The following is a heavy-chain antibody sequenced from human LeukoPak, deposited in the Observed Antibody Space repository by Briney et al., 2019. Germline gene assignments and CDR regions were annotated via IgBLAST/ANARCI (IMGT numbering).Heavy chain of an antibody. V-gene: IGHV3-48*02. CDR2: ISSSSSTI. Sequence: GGSLRLSCAASGFTFSSYSMNWVRQAPGKGLGWVSYISSSSSTIYYADSVKGRFTISRDNAKNSLYLQMNSLRDEDTAVYYCARDNYDFWSGYSAHMDVWGKGTTVTVSS. D-gene: IGHD3-3*01. CDR1: GFTFSSYS. CDR3: ARDNYDFWSGYSAHMDV. J-gene: IGHJ6*04.